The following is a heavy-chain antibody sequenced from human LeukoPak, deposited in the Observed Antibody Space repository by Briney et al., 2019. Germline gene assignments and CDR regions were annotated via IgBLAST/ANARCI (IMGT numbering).Heavy chain of an antibody. CDR2: IIPIFGTA. J-gene: IGHJ6*04. Sequence: SVKVSCKASGGTFSSYAISWVRQAPGQGLEWMGGIIPIFGTANYAQKFQGRVTITAGKSTSTAYMELSSLRSEDTAVYCCARDRASSSSPYYYYYYGMDVWGKGTTVTVSS. CDR1: GGTFSSYA. CDR3: ARDRASSSSPYYYYYYGMDV. V-gene: IGHV1-69*06. D-gene: IGHD6-13*01.